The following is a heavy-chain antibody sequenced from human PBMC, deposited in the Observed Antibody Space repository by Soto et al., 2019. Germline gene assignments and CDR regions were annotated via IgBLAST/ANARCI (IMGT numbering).Heavy chain of an antibody. CDR2: VHHSGST. J-gene: IGHJ5*02. CDR1: GYSISSGYH. Sequence: SETLSLTCAVSGYSISSGYHWGWIRQPPGKGLEWLGSVHHSGSTYYNPSLKSRLTISVDKSKNQFSLNLTSVTAADTAVYYCARQYRVVVAGRWSDPWGQGTLVTVSS. V-gene: IGHV4-38-2*01. CDR3: ARQYRVVVAGRWSDP. D-gene: IGHD2-15*01.